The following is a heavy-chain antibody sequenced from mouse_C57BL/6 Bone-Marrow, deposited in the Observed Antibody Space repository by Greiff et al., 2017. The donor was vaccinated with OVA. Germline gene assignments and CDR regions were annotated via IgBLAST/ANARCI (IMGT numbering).Heavy chain of an antibody. CDR2: IWSGGST. CDR1: GFSLTSYG. Sequence: QVQLQQSGPGLVQPSQSLSITCTVSGFSLTSYGVHWVRQSPGKGLEWLGVIWSGGSTDYNAAFISRLSISKDNSKSQVFFKMNSLQADDTAIYYCAREEGYDYGGAYWGQGTLVTVSA. V-gene: IGHV2-2*01. D-gene: IGHD2-4*01. CDR3: AREEGYDYGGAY. J-gene: IGHJ3*01.